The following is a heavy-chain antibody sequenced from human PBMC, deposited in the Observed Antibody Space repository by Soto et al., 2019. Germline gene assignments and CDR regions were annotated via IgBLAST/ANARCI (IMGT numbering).Heavy chain of an antibody. D-gene: IGHD2-15*01. CDR2: IYYTGRT. V-gene: IGHV4-30-4*01. Sequence: SETLSLTCSVSGGSISSDDYYWTWIRQPPGEGLEWIGYIYYTGRTSSTPSLESRVTISIDTSKNQFSLKLSSVSAADTAAYYCAREGSSSPEYFDFWGPGTLVT. CDR1: GGSISSDDYY. J-gene: IGHJ4*02. CDR3: AREGSSSPEYFDF.